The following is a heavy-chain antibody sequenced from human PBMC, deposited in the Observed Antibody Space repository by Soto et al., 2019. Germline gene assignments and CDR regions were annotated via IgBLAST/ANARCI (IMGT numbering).Heavy chain of an antibody. Sequence: GGSLRLSCVASGVDFRGSYMNWVRQAPGKGLEWISYISDTGRTIHYADSVKGRFVISRDNSKDSLYLQMNDLRPDDTAVYYCARLLRVWSAFDIWGQGTMVTVSS. D-gene: IGHD2-21*01. V-gene: IGHV3-11*01. J-gene: IGHJ3*02. CDR1: GVDFRGSY. CDR3: ARLLRVWSAFDI. CDR2: ISDTGRTI.